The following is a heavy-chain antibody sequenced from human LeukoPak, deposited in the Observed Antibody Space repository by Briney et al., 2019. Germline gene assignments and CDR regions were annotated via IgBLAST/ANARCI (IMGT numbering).Heavy chain of an antibody. D-gene: IGHD1-26*01. Sequence: PGGSLRLSCAASGFTFSGYGMSWVRQAPGKGLEWLSAISGNSDRTYYADSVRGRFTISRDNSKNTLYMQINTLRVEDTAVYYCAKDLLGAILYFDYWGQGTFLTVSS. CDR3: AKDLLGAILYFDY. CDR2: ISGNSDRT. J-gene: IGHJ4*02. CDR1: GFTFSGYG. V-gene: IGHV3-23*01.